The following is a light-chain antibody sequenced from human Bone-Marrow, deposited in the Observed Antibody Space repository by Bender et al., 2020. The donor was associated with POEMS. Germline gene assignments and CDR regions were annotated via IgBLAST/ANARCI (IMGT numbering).Light chain of an antibody. V-gene: IGLV3-25*02. Sequence: SYELTQPPSVSVSPGQTARITCSGDALPNQYAYWYQQKSGQAPVLVIYKDSERPSGIPERFPGSKSGTSASLAISGLQSEDEADYYCAAWEDSLNGWVFGGGTKLTVL. CDR2: KDS. CDR3: AAWEDSLNGWV. J-gene: IGLJ3*02. CDR1: ALPNQY.